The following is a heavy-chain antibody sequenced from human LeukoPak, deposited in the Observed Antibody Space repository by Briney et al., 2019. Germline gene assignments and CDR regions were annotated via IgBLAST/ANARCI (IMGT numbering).Heavy chain of an antibody. D-gene: IGHD2-8*01. J-gene: IGHJ4*02. CDR1: GFSLTTSGIC. V-gene: IGHV2-70*11. Sequence: SGPALVKPTQTLTLTCTFSGFSLTTSGICVNWIRQPPGKALEWLARIDWDEDKYFDISLKTRLTISKDTSKNQVVLRMINVDPGDTGTYYCARMGCGVYPNYFDFWGQGILVTVSS. CDR2: IDWDEDK. CDR3: ARMGCGVYPNYFDF.